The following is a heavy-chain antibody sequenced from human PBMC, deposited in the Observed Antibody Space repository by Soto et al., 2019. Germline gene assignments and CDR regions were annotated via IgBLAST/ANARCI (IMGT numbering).Heavy chain of an antibody. CDR1: GGSISSYY. V-gene: IGHV4-59*08. Sequence: QVQLQESGPGLVKPSETLSLTCTVSGGSISSYYWSWIRQPPGKGLEWIGYIYYSGSTNYNPSLKSRVIISVDTSKNQFSLKLSSVTAADTAVYYCARRYGGNLDYWGQGTLVTVSS. D-gene: IGHD2-15*01. CDR3: ARRYGGNLDY. CDR2: IYYSGST. J-gene: IGHJ4*02.